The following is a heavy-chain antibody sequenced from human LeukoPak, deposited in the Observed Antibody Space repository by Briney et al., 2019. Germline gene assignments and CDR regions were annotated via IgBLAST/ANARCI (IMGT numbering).Heavy chain of an antibody. D-gene: IGHD6-13*01. CDR1: GFTFSSYA. CDR2: FSGGGGST. V-gene: IGHV3-23*01. J-gene: IGHJ4*02. Sequence: SGGSLRLSCAASGFTFSSYAMSWVRQAPGKGLEWVSAFSGGGGSTYYADSVQGRFTISRDNSKNTLYLQMNSLRAEDTDVYYCARDGLGIATHFDYWGQGTLVTVSS. CDR3: ARDGLGIATHFDY.